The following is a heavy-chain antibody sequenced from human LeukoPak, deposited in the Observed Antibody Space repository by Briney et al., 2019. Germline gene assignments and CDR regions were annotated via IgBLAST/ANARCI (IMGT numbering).Heavy chain of an antibody. CDR1: GYTLTNNG. V-gene: IGHV1-18*01. Sequence: ASVKVSCKASGYTLTNNGITWVRQAPGQGLEWMGWISASTGNTNYAQKLQGRVTMTTDTSTSTAYMELRSLRSDDTAVYYCAGYSYGYDAFDIWGQGTMVTVSS. CDR3: AGYSYGYDAFDI. J-gene: IGHJ3*02. D-gene: IGHD5-18*01. CDR2: ISASTGNT.